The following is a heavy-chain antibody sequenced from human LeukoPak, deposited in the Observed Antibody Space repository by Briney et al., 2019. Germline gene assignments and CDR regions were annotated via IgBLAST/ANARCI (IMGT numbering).Heavy chain of an antibody. CDR2: ISGSGGST. V-gene: IGHV3-23*01. J-gene: IGHJ4*02. D-gene: IGHD2-21*01. Sequence: PGGSLRLSCAASGFTFSSYDMSWVRQAPGKGLEWVSAISGSGGSTYYADSVKGRFTISRDNSKSTLYLQMNSLRAEDTAVYHCAKKSGDHFHFDFWGQGTLVTVSS. CDR3: AKKSGDHFHFDF. CDR1: GFTFSSYD.